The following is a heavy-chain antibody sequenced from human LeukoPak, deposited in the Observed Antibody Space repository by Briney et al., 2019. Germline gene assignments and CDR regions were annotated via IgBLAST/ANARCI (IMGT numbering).Heavy chain of an antibody. J-gene: IGHJ5*02. V-gene: IGHV3-21*01. D-gene: IGHD3-10*01. CDR3: ARPLWFGESTNWFDP. CDR2: ISSSSSYI. CDR1: GFTFSSYS. Sequence: PGGSLRLSCAASGFTFSSYSMNWVRQAPGKGLEWVSSISSSSSYIYYADSVKGRFTISRDNAKNSLYLQMNSLRAEDTAVYYCARPLWFGESTNWFDPWGQGTLVTVSS.